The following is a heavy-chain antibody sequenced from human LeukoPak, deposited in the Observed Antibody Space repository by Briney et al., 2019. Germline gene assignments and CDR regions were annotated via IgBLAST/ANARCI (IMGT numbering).Heavy chain of an antibody. J-gene: IGHJ5*02. V-gene: IGHV3-30*02. CDR1: GFSVSSNY. CDR3: AKVVRYGSGSYYYNWFDP. CDR2: IRYDGSNK. Sequence: PGGSLGLSCAASGFSVSSNYMSWVRQAPGKGLEWVAFIRYDGSNKYYADSVKGRFTISRDNSKNTLYLQMNSLRAEDTAVYYCAKVVRYGSGSYYYNWFDPWGQGTLVTVSS. D-gene: IGHD3-10*01.